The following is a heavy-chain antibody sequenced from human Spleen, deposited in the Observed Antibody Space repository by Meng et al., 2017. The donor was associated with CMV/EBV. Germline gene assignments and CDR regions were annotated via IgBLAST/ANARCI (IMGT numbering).Heavy chain of an antibody. V-gene: IGHV3-7*01. J-gene: IGHJ4*02. D-gene: IGHD6-13*01. CDR3: ARSSIHSSSWYTYDY. CDR2: IKQDGSEK. CDR1: GFTFSSYW. Sequence: GESLKISCAASGFTFSSYWMSWVRQAPGKGLEWVANIKQDGSEKYYVDSVKGRFTIPRDNAKNSLYLQMNSLRAEDTAVYYCARSSIHSSSWYTYDYWGQGTLVTVSS.